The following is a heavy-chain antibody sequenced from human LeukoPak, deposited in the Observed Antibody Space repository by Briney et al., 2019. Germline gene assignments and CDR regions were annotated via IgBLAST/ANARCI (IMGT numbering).Heavy chain of an antibody. Sequence: GGSLRLSCAASGFTFSTYWMNWVRQVPGKGLEWLANIKQDGSEKYYVDSVRGRFTISRDNAKSSLYLQMNSLRAEDTAVYYCARVGVGVRYYYYMDVWGKGTTVTVSS. D-gene: IGHD3-10*01. V-gene: IGHV3-7*01. CDR3: ARVGVGVRYYYYMDV. CDR2: IKQDGSEK. J-gene: IGHJ6*03. CDR1: GFTFSTYW.